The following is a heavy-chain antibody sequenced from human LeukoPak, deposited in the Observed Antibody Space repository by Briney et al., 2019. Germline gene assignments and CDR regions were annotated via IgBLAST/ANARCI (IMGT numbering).Heavy chain of an antibody. CDR3: VKDTSSGSYYYFDC. CDR2: ISSSGSST. V-gene: IGHV3-64D*06. J-gene: IGHJ4*02. Sequence: PGGSLRLSCSVSGFTFSRYGMYWVRQAPGKGLEYVSAISSSGSSTNYADSVKDRFTISRDNSKNTLFLQMPSLRAEDTAVYYCVKDTSSGSYYYFDCWGQGILVTVSS. CDR1: GFTFSRYG. D-gene: IGHD1-26*01.